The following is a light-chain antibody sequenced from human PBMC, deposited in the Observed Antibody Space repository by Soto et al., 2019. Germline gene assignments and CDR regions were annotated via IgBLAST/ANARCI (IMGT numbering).Light chain of an antibody. CDR1: SSDIGAYNF. Sequence: QSVLTQPPSASGSPGQSVSISCTGTSSDIGAYNFVSWYQQHPGKAPRLMIYGVSKRTSGVPDRFSGSKSGNTASLTVSGRQAEDEADYYCSSYAGSNNYLVFGGGTKLTVL. V-gene: IGLV2-8*01. CDR3: SSYAGSNNYLV. CDR2: GVS. J-gene: IGLJ3*02.